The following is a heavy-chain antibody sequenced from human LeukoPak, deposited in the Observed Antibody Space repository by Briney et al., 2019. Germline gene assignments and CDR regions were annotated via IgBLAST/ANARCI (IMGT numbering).Heavy chain of an antibody. CDR1: GYHFANYW. J-gene: IGHJ2*01. V-gene: IGHV5-51*01. Sequence: PGESLKISFKGSGYHFANYWIGWVRQMPGKGLEWVGIIYPGDSDTTYSPSFHGHVTISVDTSIGTAYLQWSSLKASDTAIYYCTKSAVPNYWYFDLWGRGTLVTVSS. D-gene: IGHD1-1*01. CDR3: TKSAVPNYWYFDL. CDR2: IYPGDSDT.